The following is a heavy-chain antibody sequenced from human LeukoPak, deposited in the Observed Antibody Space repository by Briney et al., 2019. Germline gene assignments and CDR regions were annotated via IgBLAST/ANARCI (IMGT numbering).Heavy chain of an antibody. CDR1: GFNFSAYW. J-gene: IGHJ4*02. Sequence: PGGSLRLSCAASGFNFSAYWMSWVRQAPGKGLAWVANIKQDGSDTYYVDSVKGRFTISRDNAKNSLYLQMNSLRAEDSAVYYCAREYVNCGGDCYPGRTDYWGQGTLVTVSS. CDR3: AREYVNCGGDCYPGRTDY. D-gene: IGHD2-21*02. V-gene: IGHV3-7*01. CDR2: IKQDGSDT.